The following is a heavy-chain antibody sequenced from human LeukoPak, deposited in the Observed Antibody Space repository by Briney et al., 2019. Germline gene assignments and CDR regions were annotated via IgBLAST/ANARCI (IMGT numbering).Heavy chain of an antibody. CDR2: IYYSGST. CDR1: GGSISSSSYY. V-gene: IGHV4-39*01. CDR3: ARGARSKEDAHFDY. D-gene: IGHD2-15*01. J-gene: IGHJ4*02. Sequence: SETLSLTCTVSGGSISSSSYYWGWIRQPPGKGLEWIGSIYYSGSTYYNPSLKSRVTISVDTSKNQFSLKLSSVTAADTAVYYCARGARSKEDAHFDYWGQGTLVTVSS.